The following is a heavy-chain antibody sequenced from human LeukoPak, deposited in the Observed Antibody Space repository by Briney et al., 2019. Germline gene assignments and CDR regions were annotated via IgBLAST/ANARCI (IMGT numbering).Heavy chain of an antibody. J-gene: IGHJ4*02. D-gene: IGHD3-9*01. CDR1: GFTFSSYT. Sequence: GGSLRLSCAASGFTFSSYTMNWVRQAPGKGLEWVSSISSGSSYIYYADSMKGRFTISRDNAENSLFLQMNSLRAEDTALYYCARGSTHYDVLTGYHYYFDYWGQGTLVTVSS. CDR2: ISSGSSYI. CDR3: ARGSTHYDVLTGYHYYFDY. V-gene: IGHV3-21*04.